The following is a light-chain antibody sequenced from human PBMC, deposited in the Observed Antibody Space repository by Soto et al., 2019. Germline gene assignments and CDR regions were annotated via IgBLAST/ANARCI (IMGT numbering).Light chain of an antibody. J-gene: IGLJ2*01. V-gene: IGLV2-23*01. Sequence: QSALTQPASVSGSPGQSITISCTGTSSDVGSYNLVSWYQQHPGKAPKLMIYEGSQWPSGVSNRFSGSKSGNTASLTISGLQAEDEADYYCCSYAGSYTLVFGGGTKLTVL. CDR2: EGS. CDR3: CSYAGSYTLV. CDR1: SSDVGSYNL.